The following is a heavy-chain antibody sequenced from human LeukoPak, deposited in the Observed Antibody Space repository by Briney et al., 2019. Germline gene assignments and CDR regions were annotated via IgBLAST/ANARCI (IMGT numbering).Heavy chain of an antibody. J-gene: IGHJ4*02. CDR1: GYTFTSYD. CDR3: ARDSRGAAGDLRVDY. CDR2: MNPNSGNT. D-gene: IGHD6-13*01. V-gene: IGHV1-8*03. Sequence: ASVKVSCKASGYTFTSYDINWVRQATGQGLEWMGWMNPNSGNTGYAQKFQGRVTITADKSTSTAYMELSSLRSEDTAVYYCARDSRGAAGDLRVDYWGQGTLVTVSS.